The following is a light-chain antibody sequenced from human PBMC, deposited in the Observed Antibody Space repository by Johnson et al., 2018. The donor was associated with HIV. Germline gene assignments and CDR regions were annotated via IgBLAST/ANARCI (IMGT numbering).Light chain of an antibody. CDR3: GVWDASLSRGG. CDR2: EDN. Sequence: QSVLTQPPSLSAAPGQRVSISCSGNSSNIENYFVSWYQQLPGAAPRLLIYEDNKRPSGIPDRFSGSKSGASATLGITGLQTGDEADYYCGVWDASLSRGGFGTGTKVTVL. CDR1: SSNIENYF. J-gene: IGLJ1*01. V-gene: IGLV1-51*02.